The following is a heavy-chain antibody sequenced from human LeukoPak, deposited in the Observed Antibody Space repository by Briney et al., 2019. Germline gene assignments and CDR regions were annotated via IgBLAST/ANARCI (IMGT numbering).Heavy chain of an antibody. CDR1: GGSMSFSSDY. Sequence: SETLSLTCTFSGGSMSFSSDYWGWIRRPPGKGLEWIGSLYYSGSTYYNPSLKSRVTISVDTSKNQFSLKLSSVTAADTAVYYCARGAIAYYYMDVWGKGTTVTVSS. CDR2: LYYSGST. D-gene: IGHD6-13*01. V-gene: IGHV4-39*07. J-gene: IGHJ6*03. CDR3: ARGAIAYYYMDV.